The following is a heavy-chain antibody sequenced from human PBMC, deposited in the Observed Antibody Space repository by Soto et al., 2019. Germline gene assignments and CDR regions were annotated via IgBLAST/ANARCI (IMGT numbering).Heavy chain of an antibody. Sequence: QVQLVESGGGVVQPGRSLRLSCAASGFTFSSYGMHWVRQAPGKGLEWVAVISYDGSNKYYADSVKGRFTISRDNSKNTLYLQMNSMRAEDTAVYYCAKDLQWFGESPTQAGGMDVWGQGTTVTVSS. CDR2: ISYDGSNK. J-gene: IGHJ6*02. CDR3: AKDLQWFGESPTQAGGMDV. D-gene: IGHD3-10*01. V-gene: IGHV3-30*18. CDR1: GFTFSSYG.